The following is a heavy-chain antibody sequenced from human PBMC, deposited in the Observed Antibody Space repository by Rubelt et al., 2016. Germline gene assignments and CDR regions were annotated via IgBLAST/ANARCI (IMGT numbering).Heavy chain of an antibody. CDR3: AREVTAVAASEFDY. CDR2: ISSSSSYI. D-gene: IGHD6-19*01. Sequence: EVQLVESGGGLVQPGGSLRLSCAASGFTFRSYAMSWVRQAPGTGLEWVSSISSSSSYIYYADSVKGRFTISRDNAKNSPYLQMNSLRAEDTAVYYCAREVTAVAASEFDYWGQGTLVTVSS. V-gene: IGHV3-21*01. J-gene: IGHJ4*02. CDR1: GFTFRSYA.